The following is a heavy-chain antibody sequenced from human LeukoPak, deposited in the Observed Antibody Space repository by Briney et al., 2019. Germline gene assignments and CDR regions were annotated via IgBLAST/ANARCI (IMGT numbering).Heavy chain of an antibody. D-gene: IGHD3-10*01. CDR1: GGSFSGYY. CDR2: INQSGGT. J-gene: IGHJ4*02. Sequence: SETLSLTCAVYGGSFSGYYWSWIRQPPGKGLEWIGEINQSGGTNYSPSLKSRVTISVDTSKNQFSLKLSSVTAADTAVYFCARVRVVRGVITEYGDYWGQGTLVTVSS. CDR3: ARVRVVRGVITEYGDY. V-gene: IGHV4-34*01.